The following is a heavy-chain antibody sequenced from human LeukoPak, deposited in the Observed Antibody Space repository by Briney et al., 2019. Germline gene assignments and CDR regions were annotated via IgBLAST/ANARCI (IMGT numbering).Heavy chain of an antibody. J-gene: IGHJ4*02. Sequence: GASVKVSFKASGYTFTGYYMHWVRHGPGQGLEWMGWINPNSGGTNYRQKYQGRVTMTRDTSISTAYMELSRLKSDDTAVYYCARASDLYDYVWGSYRYYFDLWRQGTLVSVSS. CDR3: ARASDLYDYVWGSYRYYFDL. CDR1: GYTFTGYY. D-gene: IGHD3-16*02. V-gene: IGHV1-2*02. CDR2: INPNSGGT.